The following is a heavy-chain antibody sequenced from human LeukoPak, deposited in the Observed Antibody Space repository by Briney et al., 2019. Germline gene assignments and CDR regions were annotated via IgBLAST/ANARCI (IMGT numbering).Heavy chain of an antibody. V-gene: IGHV3-30-3*01. CDR2: ISYDGSNK. Sequence: GGSLRLSCAASGFTFSSYAMHWVRQAPGKGLEWVAVISYDGSNKYYADSVKGRFTISRDNSKNTLYLQMNTLRVDDTAVYYCTRDLMDYDVSTGLHHYYMDVWGQGTTVTVSS. J-gene: IGHJ6*02. D-gene: IGHD3-9*01. CDR1: GFTFSSYA. CDR3: TRDLMDYDVSTGLHHYYMDV.